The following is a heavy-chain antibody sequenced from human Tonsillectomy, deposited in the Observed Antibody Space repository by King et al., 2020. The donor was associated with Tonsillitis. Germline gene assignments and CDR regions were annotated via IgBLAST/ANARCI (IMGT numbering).Heavy chain of an antibody. Sequence: VQLVESGGGLVQPGKSLRLSCATSGFNFNNYAMNWVRQAPGKGLEWVSIISGDGVDTDYADSVKGRFTISRDKVKKTVHLLMYSLRAEDTAKYYCAKADVGSTRLLLYYGIDVWGQGTTVTVSS. CDR3: AKADVGSTRLLLYYGIDV. V-gene: IGHV3-23*04. CDR1: GFNFNNYA. D-gene: IGHD2-2*01. J-gene: IGHJ6*02. CDR2: ISGDGVDT.